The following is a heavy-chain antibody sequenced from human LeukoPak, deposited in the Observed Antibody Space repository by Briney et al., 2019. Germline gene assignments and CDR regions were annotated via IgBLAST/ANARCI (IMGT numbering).Heavy chain of an antibody. CDR1: GFTFSSYG. V-gene: IGHV3-30*02. D-gene: IGHD3-10*01. CDR3: ARGAKFRSYGSGTYYTSLPFDP. CDR2: IRYDGSNK. J-gene: IGHJ5*02. Sequence: PGGSLRLSCAASGFTFSSYGMHWVRQAPGKGLEWVAFIRYDGSNKYYADSVKGRFTISRDNSKNTLYLQMNSLRAEDTAVYYCARGAKFRSYGSGTYYTSLPFDPWGQGTLVTVSS.